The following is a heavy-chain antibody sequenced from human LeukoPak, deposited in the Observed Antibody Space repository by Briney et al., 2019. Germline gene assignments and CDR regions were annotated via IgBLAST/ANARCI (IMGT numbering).Heavy chain of an antibody. CDR3: ARDRIGLYYYYYGMDV. CDR2: IYYSGST. Sequence: SATLSLTCTVSGGSISSGGYYWSWIRQHPGKGLEWIGYIYYSGSTYYNPSLKSRVTISVDTSKNQFSLKLSSVTAADTAVYYCARDRIGLYYYYYGMDVWGQGTTVTVSS. V-gene: IGHV4-31*03. D-gene: IGHD1-26*01. CDR1: GGSISSGGYY. J-gene: IGHJ6*02.